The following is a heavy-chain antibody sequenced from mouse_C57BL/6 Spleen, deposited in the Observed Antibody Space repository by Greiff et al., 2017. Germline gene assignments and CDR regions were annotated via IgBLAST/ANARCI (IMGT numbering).Heavy chain of an antibody. J-gene: IGHJ4*01. CDR2: IHPHSGST. Sequence: VQLQQPGAELVKPGASVKLSCKASGYTFTCYWMHWVKQRPGQGLEWIGMIHPHSGSTNYNEKFKSKATLTVDKSSSTAYMQLSSLTSEDSAVYYCARRDDYYAMGYWGQGTSVTVSS. CDR1: GYTFTCYW. V-gene: IGHV1-64*01. CDR3: ARRDDYYAMGY.